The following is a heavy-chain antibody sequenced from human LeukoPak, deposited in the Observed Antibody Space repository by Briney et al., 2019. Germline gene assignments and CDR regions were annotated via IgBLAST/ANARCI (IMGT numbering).Heavy chain of an antibody. J-gene: IGHJ6*03. D-gene: IGHD3-10*01. V-gene: IGHV4-59*01. CDR2: GYYSGST. Sequence: SETLSLTCTVSGGSISTYFWSWIRQPPGKGLEWIGYGYYSGSTNYDPSLKSRVTISVDTSKNQFSLKLSSVTAADTAVYYCARSADRVVRGAPPYYYYYVDVWGKGTTVTVSS. CDR3: ARSADRVVRGAPPYYYYYVDV. CDR1: GGSISTYF.